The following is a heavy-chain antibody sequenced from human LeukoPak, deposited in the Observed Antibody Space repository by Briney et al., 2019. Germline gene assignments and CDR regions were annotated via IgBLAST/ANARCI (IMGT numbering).Heavy chain of an antibody. V-gene: IGHV4-30-4*07. CDR2: IYYSGST. CDR1: GGSISSGGYS. J-gene: IGHJ4*02. D-gene: IGHD5-18*01. CDR3: ARGPDPMHSYGQNGYFDY. Sequence: PSETLSLTCAVSGGSISSGGYSWSWIRQPPGKGLEWIGYIYYSGSTYYNPSLKSRVTISVDTSKNQFSLKLSSVTAADTAVYYCARGPDPMHSYGQNGYFDYWGQGTLVTVSS.